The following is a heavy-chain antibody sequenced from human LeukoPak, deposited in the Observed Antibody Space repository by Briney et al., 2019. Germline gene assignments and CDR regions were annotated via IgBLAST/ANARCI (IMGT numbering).Heavy chain of an antibody. D-gene: IGHD2-15*01. V-gene: IGHV4-39*01. Sequence: SETLSLTCTVSGGSISSSSYYWGWIRQPPGKGLEWIGSIYYSGSTYYNPSLKGRVTISVDTSKNQFSLKLSSVTAADTAVYYCARFTAATSIDYWGQGTLVTVSS. CDR2: IYYSGST. CDR3: ARFTAATSIDY. CDR1: GGSISSSSYY. J-gene: IGHJ4*02.